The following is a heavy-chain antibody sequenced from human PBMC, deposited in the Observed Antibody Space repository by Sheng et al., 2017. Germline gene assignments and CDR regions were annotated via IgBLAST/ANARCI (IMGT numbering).Heavy chain of an antibody. Sequence: QPQLRESGPGLVKPSETLALTCSVSGVSLRSGTYYWGWIRQSPGKGLQWIGSVYSSGSVYYNPSLRSRAIMSLDTSTNQFSLNMTSVTAADTAVYYCASRGYYYSSSVLCDYWGQGTLVTVSS. V-gene: IGHV4-39*07. J-gene: IGHJ4*02. CDR3: ASRGYYYSSSVLCDY. CDR1: GVSLRSGTYY. D-gene: IGHD3-22*01. CDR2: VYSSGSV.